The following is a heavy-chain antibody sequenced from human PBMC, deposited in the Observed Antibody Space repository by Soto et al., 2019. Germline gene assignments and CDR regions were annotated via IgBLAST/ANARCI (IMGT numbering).Heavy chain of an antibody. Sequence: SETLSLTCTVSCGSISSYYWSWIRQPPGKGLEWIGYIYYSGSTNYNPSLKSRVTISVDTSKNQFSLKLSSVTAADTAVYYCARDKQWQHSYGMDVWGQGTTVTVSS. V-gene: IGHV4-59*01. CDR2: IYYSGST. J-gene: IGHJ6*02. CDR3: ARDKQWQHSYGMDV. D-gene: IGHD6-19*01. CDR1: CGSISSYY.